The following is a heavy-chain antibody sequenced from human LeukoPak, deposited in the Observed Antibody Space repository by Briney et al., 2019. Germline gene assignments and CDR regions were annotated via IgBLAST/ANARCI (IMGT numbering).Heavy chain of an antibody. Sequence: GASVKVSCKASGGTFSSYAISWVRQAPGQGLEWMGRIIPILGIANYAQMFQGRVTITADKSTSTAYMELSSLRSEDTAVYYCARDTVTTYFDYWGQGTLVTVSS. CDR2: IIPILGIA. V-gene: IGHV1-69*04. J-gene: IGHJ4*02. D-gene: IGHD4-4*01. CDR3: ARDTVTTYFDY. CDR1: GGTFSSYA.